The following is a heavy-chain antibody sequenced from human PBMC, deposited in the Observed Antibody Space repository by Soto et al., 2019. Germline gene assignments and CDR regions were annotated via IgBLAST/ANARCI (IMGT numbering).Heavy chain of an antibody. CDR3: ARIWDSSGYYYYGMDV. CDR2: ISYDGSNK. CDR1: GFTFSSYA. V-gene: IGHV3-30-3*01. D-gene: IGHD3-22*01. J-gene: IGHJ6*02. Sequence: SLRLSCAASGFTFSSYAMHWVRQAPGKGLEWVAVISYDGSNKYYADSVKGRFTISRDNSKNTLYLQMNSLRAEDTAVYYCARIWDSSGYYYYGMDVWGQGTTVTGSS.